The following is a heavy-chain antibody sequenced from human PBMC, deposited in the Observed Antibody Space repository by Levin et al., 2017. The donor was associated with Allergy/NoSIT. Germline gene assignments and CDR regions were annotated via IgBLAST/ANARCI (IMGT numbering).Heavy chain of an antibody. CDR1: GYTFTSYD. Sequence: GESLKISCKASGYTFTSYDINWVRQATGQGLEWMGWMNPNSGNTGYAQKFQGRVTMTRNTSISTAYMELSSLRSEDTAVYYCAIRYSGSYTNPLDYWGRGTLVTVSS. V-gene: IGHV1-8*01. CDR3: AIRYSGSYTNPLDY. D-gene: IGHD1-26*01. J-gene: IGHJ4*02. CDR2: MNPNSGNT.